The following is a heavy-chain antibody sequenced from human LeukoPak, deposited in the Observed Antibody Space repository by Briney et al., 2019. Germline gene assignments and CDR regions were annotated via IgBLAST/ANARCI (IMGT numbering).Heavy chain of an antibody. CDR2: ISGSGGST. Sequence: PGGSLRLSCAASGFTFSSYAMSWVRQAPGKGLEWVSAISGSGGSTYYADSVKGRFTITSDNSKNTLYLQMNSLRAEDTAVYYCWKGTIVRGVIITPFDYWGQGTLVTVSS. D-gene: IGHD3-10*01. V-gene: IGHV3-23*01. J-gene: IGHJ4*02. CDR1: GFTFSSYA. CDR3: WKGTIVRGVIITPFDY.